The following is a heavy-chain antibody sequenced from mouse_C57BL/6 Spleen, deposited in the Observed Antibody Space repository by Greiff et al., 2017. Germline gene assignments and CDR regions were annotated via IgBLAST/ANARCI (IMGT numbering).Heavy chain of an antibody. V-gene: IGHV1-69*01. CDR3: ARNSRRGFFAY. D-gene: IGHD3-2*02. CDR2: IDPSDSYT. CDR1: GYTFTSYW. Sequence: QVQLQQPGAELVMPGASVKLSCKASGYTFTSYWMHWVKQRPGPGLEWIGEIDPSDSYTNYNQKFKGKSTLTVDNSSSTAYMQLSSLTSEDSAVYYCARNSRRGFFAYWGQGTLVTVSA. J-gene: IGHJ3*01.